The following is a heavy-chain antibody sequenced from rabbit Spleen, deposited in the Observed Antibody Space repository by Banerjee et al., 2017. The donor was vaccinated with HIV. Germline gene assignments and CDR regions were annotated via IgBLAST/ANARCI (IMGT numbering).Heavy chain of an antibody. CDR1: GFSFSSGYY. Sequence: EESGGDLVKPGASPTLTCTASGFSFSSGYYMCWVRQAPGKGLEWIVCIRGSSGSTYYANWVNGRFTISRHNAQNTLYLQLSSLTAADTATYFCVRDQAGYAGYGPYYFNLWGPGTLVTVS. V-gene: IGHV1S40*01. J-gene: IGHJ4*01. CDR2: IRGSSGST. CDR3: VRDQAGYAGYGPYYFNL. D-gene: IGHD7-1*01.